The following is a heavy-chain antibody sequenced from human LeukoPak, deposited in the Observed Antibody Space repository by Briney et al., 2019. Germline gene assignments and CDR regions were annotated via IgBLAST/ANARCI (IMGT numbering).Heavy chain of an antibody. CDR2: ISAYNGNT. D-gene: IGHD2-15*01. CDR1: GHTFTSYG. V-gene: IGHV1-18*01. CDR3: ARTKYCSGGSCYSGIADY. Sequence: ASVKVSCKASGHTFTSYGISWVRQAPGQGLEWMGWISAYNGNTNYAQKLQGRVTMTTDTSTSTAYMELRSLRSDDTAVYYCARTKYCSGGSCYSGIADYWGQGTLVTVSS. J-gene: IGHJ4*02.